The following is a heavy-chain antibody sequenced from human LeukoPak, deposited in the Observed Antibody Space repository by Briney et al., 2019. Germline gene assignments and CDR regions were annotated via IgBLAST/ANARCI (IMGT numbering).Heavy chain of an antibody. CDR2: INHSGSA. J-gene: IGHJ5*02. D-gene: IGHD3-10*01. CDR1: AGPFSGYY. CDR3: ARRLARGGFDP. Sequence: SETLSLTCAVYAGPFSGYYWSRIRQPPGRGLEWIGEINHSGSANYNPSLKSRVTISVDMSKNQFSLKLSSVTAADTAVYYCARRLARGGFDPWGQGTLVTVSS. V-gene: IGHV4-34*01.